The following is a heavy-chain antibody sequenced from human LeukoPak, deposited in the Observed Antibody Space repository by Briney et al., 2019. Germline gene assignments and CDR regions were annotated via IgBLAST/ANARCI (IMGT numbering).Heavy chain of an antibody. J-gene: IGHJ5*02. CDR2: IIPIFGTA. V-gene: IGHV1-69*13. D-gene: IGHD6-19*01. Sequence: SVKVSCKASGGTFSSYAISWVRQAPGQGLEWMGGIIPIFGTANYAQKFQGRVTITADESTSTAYMELSSLRSEDTAVYYCARDHGSGKPNWFDPWGQGTLVTVPS. CDR1: GGTFSSYA. CDR3: ARDHGSGKPNWFDP.